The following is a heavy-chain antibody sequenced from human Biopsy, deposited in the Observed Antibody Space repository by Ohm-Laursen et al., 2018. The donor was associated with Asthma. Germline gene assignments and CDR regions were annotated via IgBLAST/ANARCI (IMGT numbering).Heavy chain of an antibody. J-gene: IGHJ6*02. CDR2: IIPIFGTA. D-gene: IGHD3-10*01. CDR1: GGTFSSYA. V-gene: IGHV1-69*13. CDR3: AESDYYGSGYYYGMDV. Sequence: ASVKVSCKAFGGTFSSYAISWARQAPGQGLEWMGGIIPIFGTANYAQKFQGRVTITADGSTGTAYMELSSLRSEDTAVYYCAESDYYGSGYYYGMDVWGQGTTVTVSS.